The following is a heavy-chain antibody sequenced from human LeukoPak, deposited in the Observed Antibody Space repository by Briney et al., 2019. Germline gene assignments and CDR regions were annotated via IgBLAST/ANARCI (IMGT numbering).Heavy chain of an antibody. D-gene: IGHD3-16*01. CDR3: ATGYTFGFLPYFDY. J-gene: IGHJ4*02. CDR2: IYPGDSET. V-gene: IGHV5-51*01. CDR1: GYNFISYW. Sequence: GESLKISCKGSGYNFISYWIGWVRQMPGKGLEWMGIIYPGDSETRYSPSFQGQVTISADKSITTAYLQLSSLRASDTAMYYCATGYTFGFLPYFDYWGQGTLVTVSS.